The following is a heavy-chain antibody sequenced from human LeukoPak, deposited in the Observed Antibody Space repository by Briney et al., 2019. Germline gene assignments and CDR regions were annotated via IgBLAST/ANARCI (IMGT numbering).Heavy chain of an antibody. CDR3: AEGMAAAGTGFYYYYYYYMDV. CDR2: MNPNSGNA. D-gene: IGHD6-13*01. CDR1: GYTFTSYD. V-gene: IGHV1-8*03. J-gene: IGHJ6*03. Sequence: GASVKVSCKASGYTFTSYDISWVRQAPGQGLEWMGWMNPNSGNAGYAQKFQGRVTITGETAISTAYMELSSRRSEDTALYYCAEGMAAAGTGFYYYYYYYMDVWGKGTTVTVSS.